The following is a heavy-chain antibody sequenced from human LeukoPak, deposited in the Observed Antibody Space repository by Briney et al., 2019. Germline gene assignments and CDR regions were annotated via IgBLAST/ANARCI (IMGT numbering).Heavy chain of an antibody. D-gene: IGHD1-7*01. CDR1: GGSISSYY. Sequence: PSETLSLTCTVSGGSISSYYWSWIRQPPGKGLEWIGYIYYSGSTNYNPSLKSRVTISVDTSKNQFSLKLSSVTAADTAVYYCARAVSKGVELRGDYYYYMDVWGKGTTVTVSS. V-gene: IGHV4-59*01. CDR3: ARAVSKGVELRGDYYYYMDV. J-gene: IGHJ6*03. CDR2: IYYSGST.